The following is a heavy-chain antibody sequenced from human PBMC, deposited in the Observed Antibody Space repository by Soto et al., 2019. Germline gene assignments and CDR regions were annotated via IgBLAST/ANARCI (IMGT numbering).Heavy chain of an antibody. CDR1: GYTFTDYR. CDR2: IKPSCGST. CDR3: ARPAGRLANWFDP. D-gene: IGHD6-6*01. J-gene: IGHJ5*02. V-gene: IGHV1-46*01. Sequence: QVQLVQSGVEVKKPGASVKVSCKASGYTFTDYRMIWVRQAPGQGLEWMGIIKPSCGSTNYAPNFQGRVTLTRDSFTSTVYMELSNLRSEDTAVYYCARPAGRLANWFDPWGQGTLFTVSS.